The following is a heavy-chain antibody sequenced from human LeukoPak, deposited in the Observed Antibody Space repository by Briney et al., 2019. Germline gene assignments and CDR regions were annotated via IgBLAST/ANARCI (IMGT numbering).Heavy chain of an antibody. V-gene: IGHV4-34*01. Sequence: SETLSLTCAVYGGSFSGYYWSWIRQPPGKGLEWTGEINHSGSTNYNPSLKSRVTISVDTSKNQFSLKLSSVTAADTAVYYCARGAGMWFRARFDYWGQGTLVTVSS. D-gene: IGHD2-21*01. J-gene: IGHJ4*02. CDR3: ARGAGMWFRARFDY. CDR2: INHSGST. CDR1: GGSFSGYY.